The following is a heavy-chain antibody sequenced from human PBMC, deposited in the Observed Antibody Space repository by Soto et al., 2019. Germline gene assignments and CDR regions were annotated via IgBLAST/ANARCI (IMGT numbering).Heavy chain of an antibody. J-gene: IGHJ4*02. V-gene: IGHV1-69*06. D-gene: IGHD3-22*01. CDR3: AIVSYDSSGAFDY. Sequence: QVQLVQSGAEVKKPGSLVKVSCKASGGTFSSYAISWVRQAPGQVLEWMGGIIPIFGTANYAQKFQGRVKITAHKATSTAYMELSSLISEDTAVYYCAIVSYDSSGAFDYWGQGTLVTVSS. CDR2: IIPIFGTA. CDR1: GGTFSSYA.